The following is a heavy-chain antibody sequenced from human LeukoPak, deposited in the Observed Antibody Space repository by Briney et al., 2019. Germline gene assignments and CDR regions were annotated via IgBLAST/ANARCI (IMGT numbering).Heavy chain of an antibody. D-gene: IGHD3-3*01. J-gene: IGHJ4*02. CDR3: ARLREIPVFGVVTKSTSYFDY. CDR1: GFTFSSYG. CDR2: ISYDGSNK. Sequence: GGSLRLSCAASGFTFSSYGMHWVRQAPGKGLEWVAVISYDGSNKYYADSVKGRFTISRDNAKNSLYLQMNSLRAEDTAVYYCARLREIPVFGVVTKSTSYFDYWGQGTLVTVSS. V-gene: IGHV3-33*08.